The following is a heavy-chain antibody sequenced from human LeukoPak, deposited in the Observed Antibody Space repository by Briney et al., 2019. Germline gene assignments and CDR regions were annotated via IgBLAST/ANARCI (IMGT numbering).Heavy chain of an antibody. D-gene: IGHD3-10*01. V-gene: IGHV4-59*01. CDR1: GDSISSYY. J-gene: IGHJ3*02. CDR2: IYYSGST. CDR3: ARSLYYYGSDSFDI. Sequence: SETLSLTCTVSGDSISSYYWNWIRQPPGKGLEWIGYIYYSGSTNYNPSLKSRVTISVDTSKNQFSLKLSSVTAADAAVYYCARSLYYYGSDSFDIWGQGTMVTVSS.